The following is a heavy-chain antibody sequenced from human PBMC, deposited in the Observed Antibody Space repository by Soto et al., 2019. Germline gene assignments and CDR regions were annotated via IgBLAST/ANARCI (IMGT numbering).Heavy chain of an antibody. CDR3: AKDNDRGVINYFDY. Sequence: PGGSMRLSCAASGFTFSSYAMSWVRQAPGKGLEWVSAISGSGGSTYYADSVKGRFTISRDNSKNTLYLQMNSLRAEDTAVYYCAKDNDRGVINYFDYWGQGTLVTVSS. V-gene: IGHV3-23*01. CDR1: GFTFSSYA. J-gene: IGHJ4*02. D-gene: IGHD3-10*02. CDR2: ISGSGGST.